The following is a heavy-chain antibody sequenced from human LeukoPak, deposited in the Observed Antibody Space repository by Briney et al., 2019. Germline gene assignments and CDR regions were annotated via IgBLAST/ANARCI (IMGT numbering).Heavy chain of an antibody. CDR2: IYTSGST. D-gene: IGHD3-3*01. CDR1: GGSISSYY. CDR3: ARGGTIFGMVITYYFDY. V-gene: IGHV4-4*07. Sequence: SETLSLTCTVSGGSISSYYWSWIRQPAGKGLEWIGRIYTSGSTNYNPSLKSRVTMSVDTSKNQFSLKLSSVTAADTAVYYCARGGTIFGMVITYYFDYWGQGTLVTVSS. J-gene: IGHJ4*02.